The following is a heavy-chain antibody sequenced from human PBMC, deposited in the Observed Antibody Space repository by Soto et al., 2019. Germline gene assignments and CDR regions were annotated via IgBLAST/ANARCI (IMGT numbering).Heavy chain of an antibody. CDR2: IGGDTSYT. CDR3: AKDPNGDYVGAFDS. D-gene: IGHD4-17*01. Sequence: SLRLSCTASGFSFSNYAVTWVRQAPGKGLEWVSSIGGDTSYTYYADSVKGRFTISRDKSKNTVFLQMNSLRVDDTAVYHCAKDPNGDYVGAFDSWGQGTLVTVS. V-gene: IGHV3-23*01. J-gene: IGHJ4*02. CDR1: GFSFSNYA.